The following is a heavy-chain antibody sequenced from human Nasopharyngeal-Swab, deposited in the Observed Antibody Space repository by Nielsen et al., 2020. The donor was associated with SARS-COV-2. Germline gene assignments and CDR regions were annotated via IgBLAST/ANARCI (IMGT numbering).Heavy chain of an antibody. V-gene: IGHV2-70*01. CDR1: GFSLSTSGMC. D-gene: IGHD6-13*01. J-gene: IGHJ4*02. Sequence: SGPTLVKPPQTLTLTCTFSGFSLSTSGMCVSWIRQPPGKALEWLALIDWDDDKYYSTSLKTRLTISKDTSKNQVVLTMTNMDPVDTTTYYCARSRIAAAGTPFDYWGQGTLVTVSS. CDR3: ARSRIAAAGTPFDY. CDR2: IDWDDDK.